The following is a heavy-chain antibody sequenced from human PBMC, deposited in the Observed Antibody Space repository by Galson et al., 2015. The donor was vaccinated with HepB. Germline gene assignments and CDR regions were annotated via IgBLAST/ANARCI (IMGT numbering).Heavy chain of an antibody. CDR2: ISTFNGNT. D-gene: IGHD6-19*01. V-gene: IGHV1-18*01. CDR1: GYTFINYG. CDR3: ARGYSSGLSTSYYYGMDV. J-gene: IGHJ6*02. Sequence: SVKVSCKASGYTFINYGITWVRQAPGQGLEWLGWISTFNGNTNYTQKPQGRVTMTTDTSTSTAYMDLRRLRSDDTAVYYCARGYSSGLSTSYYYGMDVWGQGTTVTISS.